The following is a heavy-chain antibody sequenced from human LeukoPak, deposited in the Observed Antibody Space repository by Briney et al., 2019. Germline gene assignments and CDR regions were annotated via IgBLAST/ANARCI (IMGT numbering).Heavy chain of an antibody. CDR3: ARSPALRYCSSTSCPMFAFDI. D-gene: IGHD2-2*01. V-gene: IGHV1-69*05. CDR1: GGTFSSYA. Sequence: SVKVSCKASGGTFSSYAISWVRQAPGQGLEWMGRIIPIFGPANYAQKFQGRVTITTDESTSTAYMELSSLRSEDTAVYYCARSPALRYCSSTSCPMFAFDIWGQGTMVTVSS. CDR2: IIPIFGPA. J-gene: IGHJ3*02.